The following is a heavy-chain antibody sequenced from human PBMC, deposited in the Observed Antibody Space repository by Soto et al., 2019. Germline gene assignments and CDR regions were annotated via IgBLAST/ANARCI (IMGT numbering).Heavy chain of an antibody. J-gene: IGHJ4*02. D-gene: IGHD3-10*01. Sequence: EVQLLESGGGLVQPGGSLRLSCAASGFTFSNYAMSWVRQAPGKGLEWVSVISGSGGSTYYADSVKGRFTISRDNSKNXLHLQMNSLRAEDTAVYYCAKSYYGSGSYSPLGDYWGQGTLVTVSS. CDR1: GFTFSNYA. V-gene: IGHV3-23*01. CDR3: AKSYYGSGSYSPLGDY. CDR2: ISGSGGST.